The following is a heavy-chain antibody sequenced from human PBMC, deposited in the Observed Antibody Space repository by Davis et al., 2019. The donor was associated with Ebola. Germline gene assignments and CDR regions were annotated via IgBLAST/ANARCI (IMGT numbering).Heavy chain of an antibody. Sequence: GGSLRPSFPPSEFLFVNYALTWFPKAPGKGLAGVSSISILGGNSFYMVSVKGRFYIDRDNSKNTVHLQMHRLRAEDTAVYYCAKGEQYCSDISCYSFDAFGSWGQGTMVTVSS. CDR1: EFLFVNYA. V-gene: IGHV3-23*01. CDR2: ISILGGNS. CDR3: AKGEQYCSDISCYSFDAFGS. J-gene: IGHJ3*02. D-gene: IGHD2-2*01.